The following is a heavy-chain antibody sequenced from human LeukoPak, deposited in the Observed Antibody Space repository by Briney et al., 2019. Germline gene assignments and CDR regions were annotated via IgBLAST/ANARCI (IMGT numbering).Heavy chain of an antibody. CDR3: ARVIQDCSGGSCYSIDY. CDR1: GGSISSYY. J-gene: IGHJ4*02. D-gene: IGHD2-15*01. Sequence: SETLSLTSTVSGGSISSYYWSWIRQPPGKGLEWIGYIYYSGSTNYNPSLKSRVTISVDTSKNQFSLKLSSVTAADTAVYYCARVIQDCSGGSCYSIDYWGQGTLVTVSS. CDR2: IYYSGST. V-gene: IGHV4-59*01.